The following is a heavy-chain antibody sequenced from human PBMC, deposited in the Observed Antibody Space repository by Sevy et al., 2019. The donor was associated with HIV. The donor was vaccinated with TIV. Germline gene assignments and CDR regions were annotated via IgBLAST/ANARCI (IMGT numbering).Heavy chain of an antibody. J-gene: IGHJ6*02. CDR1: GFTFSSYA. V-gene: IGHV3-23*01. Sequence: GGSLRLPCAASGFTFSSYAMSWVRQAPGKGLEWVSAISGSGGSTYYADSVKGRFTISRDNSKNTLYLQMNSLRAEDTAVYYCAKDWDIVVVPAAKAAGYYYYGMDVWGQGTTVTVSS. CDR3: AKDWDIVVVPAAKAAGYYYYGMDV. CDR2: ISGSGGST. D-gene: IGHD2-2*01.